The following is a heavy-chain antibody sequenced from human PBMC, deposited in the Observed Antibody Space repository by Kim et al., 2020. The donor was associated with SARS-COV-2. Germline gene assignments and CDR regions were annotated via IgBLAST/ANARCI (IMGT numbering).Heavy chain of an antibody. J-gene: IGHJ6*02. D-gene: IGHD7-27*01. Sequence: SETLSLTCAVYGGSFTGHYWSWIRQPPGKGLECIGQVHQSGGTNYNPSLKSRVTISIDTSKNQFSLKLSSVTAADTGFYYCARGRAGIVPAPILGIGPHYDYFIIDVWGHGTTVTVSS. CDR3: ARGRAGIVPAPILGIGPHYDYFIIDV. CDR1: GGSFTGHY. V-gene: IGHV4-34*01. CDR2: VHQSGGT.